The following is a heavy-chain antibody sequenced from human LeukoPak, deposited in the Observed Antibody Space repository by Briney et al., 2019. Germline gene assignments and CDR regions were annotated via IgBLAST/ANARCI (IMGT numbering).Heavy chain of an antibody. CDR3: ARASGSGSYYSHY. V-gene: IGHV1-18*04. D-gene: IGHD3-10*01. CDR1: GYTFTGYY. Sequence: ASVKVSCKASGYTFTGYYMHWVRQAPGQGLEWMGWISAYNGNTNYAQKLQGRVTMTTDTSTSTAYMELRSLRSDDTAVYYCARASGSGSYYSHYWGQGTLVTVSS. CDR2: ISAYNGNT. J-gene: IGHJ4*02.